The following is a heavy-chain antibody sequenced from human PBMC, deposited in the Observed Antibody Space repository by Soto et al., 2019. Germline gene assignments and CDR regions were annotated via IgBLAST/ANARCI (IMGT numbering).Heavy chain of an antibody. CDR1: AGSITSGGYD. CDR2: LYYSGST. Sequence: QGQLQESGPGLVKPSQTLSLTCTVSAGSITSGGYDWSWIRQHPGTGLEWIGNLYYSGSTYYNPALESRVTISVDASKNQFSLKQSSVTAADTAGYYCARDPLGTPFGDFKSWGPGTLVNVSS. D-gene: IGHD3-16*01. V-gene: IGHV4-31*03. J-gene: IGHJ4*02. CDR3: ARDPLGTPFGDFKS.